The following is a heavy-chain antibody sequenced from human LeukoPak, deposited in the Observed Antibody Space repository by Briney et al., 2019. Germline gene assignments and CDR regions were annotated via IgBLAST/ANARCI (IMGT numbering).Heavy chain of an antibody. CDR3: AYESTFGTFDAFDI. Sequence: GRSLRLSCAASGFTFSSYAMHWVRQAPGKGLEWVAVISYDGSNKYYADSVKGRFTISRDNSKNTLYLQMNSLRAEDTAVYYCAYESTFGTFDAFDIWGQGTMVTVSS. CDR1: GFTFSSYA. V-gene: IGHV3-30-3*01. D-gene: IGHD3-10*01. J-gene: IGHJ3*02. CDR2: ISYDGSNK.